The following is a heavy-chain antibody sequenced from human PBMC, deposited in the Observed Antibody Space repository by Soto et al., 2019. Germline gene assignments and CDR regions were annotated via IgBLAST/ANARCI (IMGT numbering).Heavy chain of an antibody. J-gene: IGHJ6*02. CDR1: GYTFTGYS. D-gene: IGHD6-19*01. V-gene: IGHV1-2*04. Sequence: ASVKVSCKASGYTFTGYSMHWVRQAPGQGLEWMGWINPNSGGTNYAQKFQGWVTMTRDTSISTAYMELSRLRSDDTAVYYCASNGLAVAGPHGMDVWGQGTTVTVSS. CDR3: ASNGLAVAGPHGMDV. CDR2: INPNSGGT.